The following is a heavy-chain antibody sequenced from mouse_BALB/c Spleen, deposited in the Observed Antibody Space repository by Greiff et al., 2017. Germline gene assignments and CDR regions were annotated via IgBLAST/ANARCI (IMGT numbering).Heavy chain of an antibody. CDR1: GFNIKDTY. V-gene: IGHV14-3*02. D-gene: IGHD1-1*01. Sequence: EVQLQQSGAELVKPGASVKLSCTASGFNIKDTYMHWVKQRPEQGLEWIGRIDPANGNTKYDPKFQGKATITADTSSNTAYLQLSSLTSEDTAVYYCARAVVEAMDDWGQGTSVTVSS. CDR2: IDPANGNT. CDR3: ARAVVEAMDD. J-gene: IGHJ4*01.